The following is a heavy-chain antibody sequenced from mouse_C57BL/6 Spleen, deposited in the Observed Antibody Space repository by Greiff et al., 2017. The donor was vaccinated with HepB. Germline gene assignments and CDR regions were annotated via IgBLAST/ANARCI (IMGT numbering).Heavy chain of an antibody. CDR2: IDPNSGGT. D-gene: IGHD1-2*01. Sequence: QQSCKASGYTFTSYWMHWVKQRPGRGLEWIGRIDPNSGGTKYNEKFKSKATLTVDKPSSTAYMQLSSLTSEDSAVYYCARSDYYGPSPGDYWGQGTTLTVSS. CDR3: ARSDYYGPSPGDY. V-gene: IGHV1-72*01. J-gene: IGHJ2*01. CDR1: GYTFTSYW.